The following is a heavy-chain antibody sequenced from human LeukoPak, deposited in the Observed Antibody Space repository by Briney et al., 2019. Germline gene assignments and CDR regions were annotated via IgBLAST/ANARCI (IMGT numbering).Heavy chain of an antibody. V-gene: IGHV3-30*02. CDR2: IRYDGSNK. CDR1: GFTFSSYG. J-gene: IGHJ4*02. CDR3: ARTPDSSGWSLFDY. Sequence: PGGSLRLSCAASGFTFSSYGMHWVRQAPGKGLEWVAFIRYDGSNKYYADSVQGRFTISRDNSKNTLYLQMNSLRAEDTAVYYCARTPDSSGWSLFDYWGQGTLVTVSS. D-gene: IGHD6-19*01.